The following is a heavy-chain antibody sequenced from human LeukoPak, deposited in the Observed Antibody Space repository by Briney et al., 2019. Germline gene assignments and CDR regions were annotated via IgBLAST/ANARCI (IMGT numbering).Heavy chain of an antibody. CDR2: ISGGNGKP. Sequence: VASVKVSCTASGYTFSNYAIHWVRQAPGQRLEWVGWISGGNGKPKYSPKFQGRVTITRDTSATTDYMELSSLNSEDTGVYYCARDGIVGATDWGQGTLVTVSS. V-gene: IGHV1-3*01. J-gene: IGHJ4*02. CDR3: ARDGIVGATD. CDR1: GYTFSNYA. D-gene: IGHD1-26*01.